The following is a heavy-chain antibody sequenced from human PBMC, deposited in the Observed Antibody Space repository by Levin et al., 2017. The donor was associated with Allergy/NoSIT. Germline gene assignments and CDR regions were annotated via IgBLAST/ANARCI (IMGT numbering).Heavy chain of an antibody. V-gene: IGHV3-48*02. D-gene: IGHD3-3*01. J-gene: IGHJ6*02. CDR3: AREGGVYDFWSGYRVDYYGMDV. CDR1: GFTFSSYS. Sequence: GGSLRLSCAASGFTFSSYSMNWVRQAPGKGLEWVSYISSSSSTIYYADSVKGRFTISRDNAKNSLYLQMNSLRDEDTAVYYCAREGGVYDFWSGYRVDYYGMDVWGQGTTVTVSS. CDR2: ISSSSSTI.